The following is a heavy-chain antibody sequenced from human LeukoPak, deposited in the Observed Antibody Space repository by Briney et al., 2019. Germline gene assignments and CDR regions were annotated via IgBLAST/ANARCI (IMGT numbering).Heavy chain of an antibody. CDR1: GFTLSSYW. CDR2: IDRDGGSI. Sequence: GGSLRLSCAASGFTLSSYWMDWVRQAPGKGLEWVSRIDRDGGSINYADPVKGRFTISRDNAKNTLYLQMNSLRAEDTAVYYCARETILGIGVSDWGQGALVTVSS. V-gene: IGHV3-74*01. CDR3: ARETILGIGVSD. J-gene: IGHJ4*02. D-gene: IGHD3-3*01.